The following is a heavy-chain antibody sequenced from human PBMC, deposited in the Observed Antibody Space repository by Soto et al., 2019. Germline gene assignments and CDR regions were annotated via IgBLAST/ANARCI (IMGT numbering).Heavy chain of an antibody. CDR1: GGSITSDDNW. Sequence: QVQLQESGPGLVKPSGTLSLTCAVSGGSITSDDNWWSWVRQPPGKGLEWIGEIYHSGSTNYNPSLNSRVTISVDKSKNQFSLKLTSVTAADTAVYYCVSSSWYSLDYWGQGTQVTVSS. D-gene: IGHD6-13*01. CDR2: IYHSGST. CDR3: VSSSWYSLDY. V-gene: IGHV4-4*02. J-gene: IGHJ4*02.